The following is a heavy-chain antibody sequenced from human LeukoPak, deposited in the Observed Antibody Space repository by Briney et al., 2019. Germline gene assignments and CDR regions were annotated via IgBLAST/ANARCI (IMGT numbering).Heavy chain of an antibody. CDR3: ARSGSTGVLNDAFDI. D-gene: IGHD3-10*01. V-gene: IGHV4-61*02. J-gene: IGHJ3*02. CDR2: MYSGGST. Sequence: SETLSLTCTVSGGSISSGSFYWNWIRQPAGKGLEFIGRMYSGGSTNYNPSLKSRVTISVDTSKNQFSLKLSSVTAADTAMYYCARSGSTGVLNDAFDIWGQGTTVSVSS. CDR1: GGSISSGSFY.